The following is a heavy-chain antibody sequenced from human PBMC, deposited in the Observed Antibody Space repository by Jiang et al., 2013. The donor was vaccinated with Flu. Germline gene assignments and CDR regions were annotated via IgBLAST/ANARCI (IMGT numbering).Heavy chain of an antibody. CDR3: ARGRPDWLLLHDAFDI. CDR1: GGSFSGYY. Sequence: LLKPSETLSLTCAVYGGSFSGYYWSWIRQPPGKGLEWIGEINHSGSTNYNPSLKSRVTISVDTSKNQFSLKLSSVTAADTAVYYCARGRPDWLLLHDAFDIWGQGTMVTVSS. V-gene: IGHV4-34*01. J-gene: IGHJ3*02. CDR2: INHSGST. D-gene: IGHD3-22*01.